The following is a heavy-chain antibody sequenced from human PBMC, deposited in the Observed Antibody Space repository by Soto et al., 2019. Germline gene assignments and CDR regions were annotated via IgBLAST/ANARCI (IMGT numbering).Heavy chain of an antibody. V-gene: IGHV3-30*04. CDR3: AREVWEHTPRGDYYYYGMDV. CDR1: GFTFTSYA. Sequence: GGSLRLSCAASGFTFTSYAIHWVRQAPGKGLEWVAVVSYDASNKKYTDSVKGRFTISRDNTKNTVHLQMNSLRAEDTAVYYCAREVWEHTPRGDYYYYGMDVWGHGTTVTVSS. CDR2: VSYDASNK. J-gene: IGHJ6*02. D-gene: IGHD1-26*01.